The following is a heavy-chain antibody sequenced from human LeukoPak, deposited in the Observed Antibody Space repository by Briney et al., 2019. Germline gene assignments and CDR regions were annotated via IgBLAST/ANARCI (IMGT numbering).Heavy chain of an antibody. D-gene: IGHD6-13*01. Sequence: ASVKVSCKASGGTFSSYAISWVRQAPGQGLEWMGGIIPIFGTANYAQKFQGRVTITADESTSTAYMELSSLRSEDTAVYYCARAGGAAAAKGSDAFDIWGQGTMVTVSS. CDR3: ARAGGAAAAKGSDAFDI. CDR1: GGTFSSYA. V-gene: IGHV1-69*13. J-gene: IGHJ3*02. CDR2: IIPIFGTA.